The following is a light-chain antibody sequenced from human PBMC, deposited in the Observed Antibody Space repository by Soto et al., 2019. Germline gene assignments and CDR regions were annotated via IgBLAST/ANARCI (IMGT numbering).Light chain of an antibody. V-gene: IGKV3-20*01. CDR3: QQYGRT. J-gene: IGKJ1*01. Sequence: EIVLTQSPGTLSLSPGERATLSCRASQSVSSSYLAWYQQKPGQAPRLLIYGTSSRATAIPDRFSGSGSGTDFTLTISRLEPEDFAVYYCQQYGRTFGQGTKVEIK. CDR2: GTS. CDR1: QSVSSSY.